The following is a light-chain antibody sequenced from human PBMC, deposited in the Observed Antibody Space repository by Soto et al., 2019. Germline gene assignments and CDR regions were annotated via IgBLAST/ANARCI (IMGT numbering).Light chain of an antibody. J-gene: IGKJ1*01. CDR1: QSISSY. V-gene: IGKV1-39*01. CDR3: QQYGSSPT. CDR2: AAS. Sequence: DIQMTQSPSSLSASVGDRVTITCRASQSISSYLNWYQLKPGKAPKLLIYAASSLQSGVPSRFSGSGSGTDFTLTISRLEPEDFAVYYCQQYGSSPTFGQGTKVEIK.